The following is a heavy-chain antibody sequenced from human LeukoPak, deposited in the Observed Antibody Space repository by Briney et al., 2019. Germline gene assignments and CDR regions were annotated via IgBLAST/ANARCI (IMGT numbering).Heavy chain of an antibody. CDR1: GGSISSHY. J-gene: IGHJ6*02. CDR2: IYYSGST. V-gene: IGHV4-59*11. Sequence: PSETLSLTCTVSGGSISSHYWSWIRQPPGKGLEWIGYIYYSGSTNYNPSLKSRVTISVDTSKNQFSLKLSSVTAADTAVYYCARTVEIDYYYGMDVWGQGTTVTVSS. CDR3: ARTVEIDYYYGMDV. D-gene: IGHD5-12*01.